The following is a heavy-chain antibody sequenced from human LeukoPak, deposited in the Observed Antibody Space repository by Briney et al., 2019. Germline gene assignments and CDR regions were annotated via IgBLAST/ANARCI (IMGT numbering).Heavy chain of an antibody. CDR2: ISAGGGGT. V-gene: IGHV3-23*01. CDR3: AKGYSGSGNYNYYYYLDV. D-gene: IGHD3-10*01. J-gene: IGHJ6*03. CDR1: GFPFLSYA. Sequence: GESLRLSCAAYGFPFLSYAMSWVRQTPGKGLEWVSGISAGGGGTYYADAVKGRFPISRDQSKNTIYLQMNSLRAEDTAVYYCAKGYSGSGNYNYYYYLDVWGKGTTVTVSS.